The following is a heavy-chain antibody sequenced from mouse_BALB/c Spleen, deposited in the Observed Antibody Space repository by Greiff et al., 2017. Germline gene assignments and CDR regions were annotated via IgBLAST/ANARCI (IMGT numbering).Heavy chain of an antibody. CDR1: GFNIKDTY. J-gene: IGHJ4*01. CDR3: ARSGTGTSAMDY. V-gene: IGHV14-3*02. D-gene: IGHD4-1*01. CDR2: IDPANGNT. Sequence: VQLKQSGAELVKPGASVKLSCTASGFNIKDTYMHWVKQRPEQGLEWIGRIDPANGNTKYDPKFQGKATITADTSSNTAYLQLSSLTSEDTAVYYCARSGTGTSAMDYWGQGTSVTVSS.